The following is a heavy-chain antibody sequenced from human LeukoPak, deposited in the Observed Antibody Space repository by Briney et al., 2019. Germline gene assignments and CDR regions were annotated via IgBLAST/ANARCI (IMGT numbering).Heavy chain of an antibody. CDR1: GYSFTSYW. CDR3: ARVAGSHELDAFDI. J-gene: IGHJ3*02. Sequence: GESLKISCKGSGYSFTSYWIAWVRQMTGKGLEWMGIIYPGDSDTRYSPSFQGQVTISVDKSFSTAYLQWSSLKASDTAMYYCARVAGSHELDAFDIWGQRTMVTVSS. D-gene: IGHD1-26*01. CDR2: IYPGDSDT. V-gene: IGHV5-51*01.